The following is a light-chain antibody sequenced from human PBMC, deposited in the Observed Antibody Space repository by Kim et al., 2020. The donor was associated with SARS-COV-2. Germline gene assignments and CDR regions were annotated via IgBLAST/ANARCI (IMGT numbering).Light chain of an antibody. Sequence: SSSVGDRVTITCRASQSISRYLNWYQHQPGKAPKLLIYGASSLQYGVPSRFSGSGSGTDFTLTISSLQPEDFATYYCQQTYTAWTFGQGTKVDIK. J-gene: IGKJ1*01. CDR1: QSISRY. V-gene: IGKV1-39*01. CDR3: QQTYTAWT. CDR2: GAS.